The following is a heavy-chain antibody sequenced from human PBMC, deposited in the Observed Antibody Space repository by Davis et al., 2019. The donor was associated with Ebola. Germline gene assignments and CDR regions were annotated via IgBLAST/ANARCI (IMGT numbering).Heavy chain of an antibody. D-gene: IGHD3-3*01. V-gene: IGHV3-21*01. CDR1: GFTFSSYS. CDR2: ISSSSSYI. Sequence: GESLKISCAASGFTFSSYSMNWVRQAPGKGLEWVSSISSSSSYIYYADSVKGRFTISRDNAKNSLYLQMNSLRAEDTAVYYCAREAGYYDFWSGYPYDAFDIWGQGTMVTVSS. J-gene: IGHJ3*02. CDR3: AREAGYYDFWSGYPYDAFDI.